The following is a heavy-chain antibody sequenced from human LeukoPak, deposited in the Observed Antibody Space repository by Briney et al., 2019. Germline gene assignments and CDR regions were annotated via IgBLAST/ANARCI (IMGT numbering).Heavy chain of an antibody. J-gene: IGHJ4*02. D-gene: IGHD6-19*01. Sequence: GASVKVSCKASGYRFSNYGITWVRQAPGQGPECMGWISAYNGDTNYAQNFQGRLTMTTDTSTNTAYMELRSLRSDDTAVYYCARVGSPDSENSGWKLFFDYWGQGTLVTVSS. CDR2: ISAYNGDT. V-gene: IGHV1-18*01. CDR3: ARVGSPDSENSGWKLFFDY. CDR1: GYRFSNYG.